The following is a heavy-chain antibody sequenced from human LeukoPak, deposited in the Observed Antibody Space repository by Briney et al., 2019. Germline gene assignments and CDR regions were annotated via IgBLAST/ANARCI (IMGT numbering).Heavy chain of an antibody. CDR1: GFTFSSYG. CDR3: AKDLAFCSGGSCAY. CDR2: IWSVGGAK. J-gene: IGHJ4*02. D-gene: IGHD2-15*01. Sequence: GRSLRLSCAASGFTFSSYGMHWVRQAPGKGLGWVAMIWSVGGAKYYADSVKGRFTISRDNSKNTLNLQMNSLRVEDTAVYYCAKDLAFCSGGSCAYWGQGSLVTVSS. V-gene: IGHV3-30*02.